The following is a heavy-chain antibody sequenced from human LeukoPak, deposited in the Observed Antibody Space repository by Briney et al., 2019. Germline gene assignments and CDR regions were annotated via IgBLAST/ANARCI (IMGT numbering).Heavy chain of an antibody. CDR2: FDPEDGET. J-gene: IGHJ4*02. V-gene: IGHV1-24*01. CDR3: ATGLIVGATAFDY. D-gene: IGHD1-26*01. CDR1: GYTFTSYG. Sequence: ASVTVSCKASGYTFTSYGISWVRQAPGQGLEWMGGFDPEDGETIYAQKFQGRVTMTEDTSTDTAYMELSSLRSEDTAVYYCATGLIVGATAFDYWGQGTLVTVSS.